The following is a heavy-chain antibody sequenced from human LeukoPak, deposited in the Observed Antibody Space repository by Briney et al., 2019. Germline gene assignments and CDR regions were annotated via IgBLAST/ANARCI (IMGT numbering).Heavy chain of an antibody. V-gene: IGHV3-7*01. CDR2: IKKDGSEK. CDR1: GFTFSSYW. CDR3: ARENYDILTGYSPFDY. J-gene: IGHJ4*02. Sequence: SGGSLRLSCAASGFTFSSYWMSWVRQAPGKGLEWVANIKKDGSEKYYVDSVKGRFTISRDNAKNSLYLQMNSLRAEDTAVYYCARENYDILTGYSPFDYWGQGTLVTVSS. D-gene: IGHD3-9*01.